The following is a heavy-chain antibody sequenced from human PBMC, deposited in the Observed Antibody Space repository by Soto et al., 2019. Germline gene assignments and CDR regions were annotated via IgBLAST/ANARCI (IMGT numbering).Heavy chain of an antibody. CDR3: ARDSDLRSHPWSYGTPSEKYNRFDP. CDR1: GYTFTSYY. Sequence: GASVKVSSKASGYTFTSYYMHWVRQAPGQGLEWMGIINSIGGSTSYAQKLKGRVTMTKDTTTRRVYLELRSRRSDDTAVYYCARDSDLRSHPWSYGTPSEKYNRFDPWGQGTLVTDSS. D-gene: IGHD1-26*01. J-gene: IGHJ5*02. CDR2: INSIGGST. V-gene: IGHV1-46*01.